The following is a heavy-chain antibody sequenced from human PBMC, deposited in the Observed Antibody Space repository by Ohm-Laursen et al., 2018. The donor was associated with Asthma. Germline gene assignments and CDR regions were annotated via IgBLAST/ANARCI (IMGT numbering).Heavy chain of an antibody. V-gene: IGHV3-30*03. CDR2: ISFDGSNK. J-gene: IGHJ3*02. CDR1: GFTFNSYG. D-gene: IGHD2-21*02. Sequence: SLRLSCTASGFTFNSYGIHWVRQAPGKGLEWVAVISFDGSNKYYADSVKGRFTISRDNSKNTLYMQMNSLRAEDTAVYYCARRDFSGGDPSAAFDIWGQGTMVTVSS. CDR3: ARRDFSGGDPSAAFDI.